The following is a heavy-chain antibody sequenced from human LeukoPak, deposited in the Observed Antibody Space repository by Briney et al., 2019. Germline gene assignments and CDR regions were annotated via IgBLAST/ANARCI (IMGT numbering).Heavy chain of an antibody. D-gene: IGHD2-2*01. CDR1: RYTFTGYY. Sequence: GASVKVSCKASRYTFTGYYMHWVRQAPGQGLEWMGWINPNSGGTNYAQKFQGRVTMTRDTSISTAYMELSRLRSDDTAVYYCARGGVVVPAAKDYWGQGTLVTVSS. J-gene: IGHJ4*02. V-gene: IGHV1-2*02. CDR3: ARGGVVVPAAKDY. CDR2: INPNSGGT.